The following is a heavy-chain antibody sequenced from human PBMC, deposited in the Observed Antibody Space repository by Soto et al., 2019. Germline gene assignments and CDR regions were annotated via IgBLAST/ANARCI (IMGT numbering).Heavy chain of an antibody. V-gene: IGHV4-59*01. CDR3: ARVRSGYDLSLLFDY. CDR2: IYYSGST. Sequence: PSETLSLTCTVSGGSISSYYWSLIRQPPGKGLEWIGYIYYSGSTNYNPSPKSRVTISVDTSKNQFSLKLSSVTAADTAVYYCARVRSGYDLSLLFDYWGQGTLVTVSS. J-gene: IGHJ4*02. D-gene: IGHD5-12*01. CDR1: GGSISSYY.